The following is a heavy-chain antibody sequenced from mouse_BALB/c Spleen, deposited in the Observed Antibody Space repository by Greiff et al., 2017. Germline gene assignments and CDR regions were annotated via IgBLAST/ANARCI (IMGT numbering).Heavy chain of an antibody. CDR3: ARDYRYDAMDY. D-gene: IGHD2-14*01. V-gene: IGHV7-1*02. Sequence: EVQGVESGGGLVQPGGSLRLSCATSGFTFSDFYMEWVRQHPGKRLEWIAVSRNKANDYTTEYSASVKGRFIVSRDTSQSILYLQMNALRAEDTAIYYCARDYRYDAMDYWGQGTSVTVSS. CDR2: SRNKANDYTT. CDR1: GFTFSDFY. J-gene: IGHJ4*01.